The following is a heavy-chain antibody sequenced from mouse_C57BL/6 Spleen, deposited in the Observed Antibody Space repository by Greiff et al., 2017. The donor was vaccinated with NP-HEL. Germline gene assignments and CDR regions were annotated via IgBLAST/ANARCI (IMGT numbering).Heavy chain of an antibody. CDR2: IYPGDGDT. V-gene: IGHV1-82*01. CDR1: GYAFSSSW. CDR3: ARATVVGWYFDV. J-gene: IGHJ1*03. D-gene: IGHD1-1*01. Sequence: LQQSGPELVKPGASVKISCKASGYAFSSSWMNWVKQRPGKGLEWIGRIYPGDGDTNYNGKFKGKATLTADKSSSTAYMQLSSLTSEDSAVYFCARATVVGWYFDVWGTGTTVTVSS.